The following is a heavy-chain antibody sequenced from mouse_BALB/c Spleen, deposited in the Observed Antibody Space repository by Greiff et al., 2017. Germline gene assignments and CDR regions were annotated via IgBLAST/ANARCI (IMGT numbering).Heavy chain of an antibody. CDR2: ISSGGGNT. CDR3: ARYRDYGTWFAY. Sequence: EVQGVESGGGLVKPGGSLKLSCAASGFTFSSYTMSWVRQTPEKRLEWVATISSGGGNTYYPDSVKGRFTISRDNAKNNLYLQMSSLRSEDTALYYCARYRDYGTWFAYWGQGTLVTVSA. J-gene: IGHJ3*01. V-gene: IGHV5-9*03. D-gene: IGHD2-1*01. CDR1: GFTFSSYT.